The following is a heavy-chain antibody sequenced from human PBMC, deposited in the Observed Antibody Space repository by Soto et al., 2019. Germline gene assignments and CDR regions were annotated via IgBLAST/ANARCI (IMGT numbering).Heavy chain of an antibody. J-gene: IGHJ6*02. CDR1: GGSISSYY. CDR3: ARDRFAATIYYGMDV. CDR2: IYTSGST. Sequence: PSETLSLTCTVSGGSISSYYWSWIRQPAGKGLEWIGRIYTSGSTNYNPSLKSRVTMSVDTSKNQFSLKLSSVTAADTAVYYCARDRFAATIYYGMDVWGQGTTVTVSS. V-gene: IGHV4-4*07. D-gene: IGHD5-12*01.